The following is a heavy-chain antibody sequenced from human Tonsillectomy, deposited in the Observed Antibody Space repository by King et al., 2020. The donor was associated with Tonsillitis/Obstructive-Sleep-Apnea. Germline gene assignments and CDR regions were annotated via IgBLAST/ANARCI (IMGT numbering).Heavy chain of an antibody. J-gene: IGHJ6*03. CDR3: ARLRYYDFWSVPYYYYYMDV. D-gene: IGHD3-3*01. Sequence: QLQESGPGLVKPSETLSLTCTVSGGSISSSSYYWGWIRQPPGKGLEWIGSIYYSGSTYYNPSLKSRVTISVDTSKNQFSLKLSSVTAADTAVYYCARLRYYDFWSVPYYYYYMDVWGKGTTVTVSS. CDR2: IYYSGST. CDR1: GGSISSSSYY. V-gene: IGHV4-39*01.